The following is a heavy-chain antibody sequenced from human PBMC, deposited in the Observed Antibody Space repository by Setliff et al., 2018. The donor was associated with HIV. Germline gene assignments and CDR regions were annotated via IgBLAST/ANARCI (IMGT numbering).Heavy chain of an antibody. V-gene: IGHV3-23*01. Sequence: PGGSLRLSCAASRFTFSSYAMSWVRQAPGKGLEWVSDISGSGGSTYYADSVKGRFTISRDNSKNTLYLQMNSLRVEDTAMYYCARDWRHGYDLNFDYWGQGTLVTVSS. D-gene: IGHD5-12*01. J-gene: IGHJ4*02. CDR1: RFTFSSYA. CDR3: ARDWRHGYDLNFDY. CDR2: ISGSGGST.